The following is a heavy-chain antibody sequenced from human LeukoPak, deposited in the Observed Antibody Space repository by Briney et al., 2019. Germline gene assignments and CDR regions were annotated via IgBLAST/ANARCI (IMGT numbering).Heavy chain of an antibody. V-gene: IGHV3-23*01. D-gene: IGHD3-9*01. CDR1: GFTVTNNY. J-gene: IGHJ4*02. Sequence: HSGGSLRLSCAASGFTVTNNYMSWVRQAPGKGLEWVSAISGSGGSTYYADSVKGRFTISRDNSKNTLYLQMNSLRAEDTAVYYCAKGLNFDWLFGDYWGQGTLVTVSS. CDR3: AKGLNFDWLFGDY. CDR2: ISGSGGST.